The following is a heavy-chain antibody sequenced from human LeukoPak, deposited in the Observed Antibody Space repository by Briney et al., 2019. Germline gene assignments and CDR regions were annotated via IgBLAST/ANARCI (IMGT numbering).Heavy chain of an antibody. CDR1: GGSINDSRYY. CDR2: IYYSGST. D-gene: IGHD3-3*01. J-gene: IGHJ3*02. CDR3: ARVTLLRFLEWFGPLGAFDI. Sequence: SETLSLTCTVSGGSINDSRYYWAWIRQPPGKGLEWIANIYYSGSTYYNPFLKSRVTISVDTSKNQFSLKLSSVTAADTAVYYCARVTLLRFLEWFGPLGAFDIWGQGTMVTVSS. V-gene: IGHV4-39*07.